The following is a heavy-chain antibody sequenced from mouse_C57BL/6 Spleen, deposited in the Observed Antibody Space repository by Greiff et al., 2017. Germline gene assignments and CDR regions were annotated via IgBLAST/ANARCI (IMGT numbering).Heavy chain of an antibody. V-gene: IGHV1-52*01. CDR2: IDPSDSAT. CDR3: AREGRQPGDAMDS. D-gene: IGHD3-2*01. J-gene: IGHJ4*01. CDR1: GYTFTSYW. Sequence: QVQLQQPGAELVRPGSSVTLSCKASGYTFTSYWMHWVKQRPIQGLEWIGNIDPSDSATHYNQKFKDKATLTVDKSSSTAYMQLSSLTSEDSAVYYCAREGRQPGDAMDSWGQGTSVTVSS.